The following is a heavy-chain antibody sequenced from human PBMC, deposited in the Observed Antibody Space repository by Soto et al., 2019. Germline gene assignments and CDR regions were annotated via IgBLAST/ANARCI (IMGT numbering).Heavy chain of an antibody. CDR1: GFTFSSYG. CDR2: ISYDGSNK. J-gene: IGHJ3*02. Sequence: GGSLRLSCAASGFTFSSYGRHWVRQAPGKGLECVAVISYDGSNKYYADSVKGRFTISRDNSKNTLYLQMNSLRAEDRAVYYCAKDGGGGGAFDIWGQGTMVTV. D-gene: IGHD3-16*01. CDR3: AKDGGGGGAFDI. V-gene: IGHV3-30*18.